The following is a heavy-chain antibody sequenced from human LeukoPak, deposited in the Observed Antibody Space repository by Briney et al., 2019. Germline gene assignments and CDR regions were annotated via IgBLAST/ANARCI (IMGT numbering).Heavy chain of an antibody. CDR2: IYPGDSDT. V-gene: IGHV5-51*01. Sequence: GESLKISCKGSGYSFTSYWIGWVRQMPGKGLEWMGIIYPGDSDTRYSPSFQGQVTISADKSISIAYLHWSSLKASDTAMYYCARRGEWLLDAFDIWGQGTMVTVSS. J-gene: IGHJ3*02. CDR3: ARRGEWLLDAFDI. D-gene: IGHD3-3*01. CDR1: GYSFTSYW.